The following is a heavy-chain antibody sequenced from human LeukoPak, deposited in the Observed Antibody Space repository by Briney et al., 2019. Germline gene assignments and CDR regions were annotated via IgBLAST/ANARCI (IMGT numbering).Heavy chain of an antibody. CDR1: GASISTYY. CDR3: VKDGPLGSDF. J-gene: IGHJ4*02. V-gene: IGHV4-4*07. D-gene: IGHD2-15*01. CDR2: IYASGNT. Sequence: SETLSLTCTISGASISTYYWSWIRQPAGKGLEWIGRIYASGNTYKNPSLESRVTMSVDTSNNQFTLNLTSVTGADTAMYYCVKDGPLGSDFWGQGAQVTVSS.